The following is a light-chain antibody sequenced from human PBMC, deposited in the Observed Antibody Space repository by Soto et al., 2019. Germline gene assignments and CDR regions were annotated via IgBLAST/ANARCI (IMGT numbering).Light chain of an antibody. CDR3: QQSYSTPHT. CDR2: GAS. CDR1: QRISSY. V-gene: IGKV1-39*01. Sequence: DIQMIQSPSSLSASVGDRVTITCRASQRISSYLNWYQQKPGKAPKLLIYGASSLQSGVPSRFSGSGSGTDFTLTISSLQPEDFATYYCQQSYSTPHTFGQGTKLEIK. J-gene: IGKJ2*01.